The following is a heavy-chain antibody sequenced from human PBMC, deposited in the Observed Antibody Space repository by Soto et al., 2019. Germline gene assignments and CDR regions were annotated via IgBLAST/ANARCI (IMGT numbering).Heavy chain of an antibody. V-gene: IGHV1-8*01. Sequence: QVQLVQSGAEVKKPGASVKVSCKASGYTFTSHHIIWVRQTTKHGLEWMGWMSPFSGDSGSAQKFQGRITMTRDSSTSTAYMDLSSLTPEVSAVYFCARGLCTGGTCYGLTSDIWGQGTRVTVS. CDR1: GYTFTSHH. J-gene: IGHJ3*02. D-gene: IGHD2-15*01. CDR2: MSPFSGDS. CDR3: ARGLCTGGTCYGLTSDI.